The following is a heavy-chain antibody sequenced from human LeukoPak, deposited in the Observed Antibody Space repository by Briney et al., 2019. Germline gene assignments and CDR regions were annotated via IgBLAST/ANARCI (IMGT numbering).Heavy chain of an antibody. CDR1: GGSFSGYY. CDR2: INHSGST. D-gene: IGHD3-9*01. J-gene: IGHJ5*02. V-gene: IGHV4-34*01. CDR3: ARGRVLTGQGNWFDP. Sequence: SETLSLTCAVYGGSFSGYYWSWIRQPPGKGLEWIGEINHSGSTNYNPSLKSRVTISLDTSKNQFSLKLSSVTAADTAVYYCARGRVLTGQGNWFDPWGQGTLVTVSS.